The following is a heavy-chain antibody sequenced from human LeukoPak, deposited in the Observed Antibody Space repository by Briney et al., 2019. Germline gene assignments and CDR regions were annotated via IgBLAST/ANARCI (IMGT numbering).Heavy chain of an antibody. V-gene: IGHV4-59*01. CDR3: ARAYSSSFLLPGIYGMDA. D-gene: IGHD6-13*01. CDR2: IYYSGST. CDR1: GGSISSYY. Sequence: PSETLSLTCTVSGGSISSYYWSWIRQPPGKGLEWIGYIYYSGSTNYNPSLKSRVTISVDTSKNQFSLKLSSVTAADTAVYYCARAYSSSFLLPGIYGMDAWGQGTTVTVSS. J-gene: IGHJ6*02.